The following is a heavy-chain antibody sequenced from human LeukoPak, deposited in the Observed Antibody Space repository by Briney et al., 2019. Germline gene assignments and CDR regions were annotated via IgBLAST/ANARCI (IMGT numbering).Heavy chain of an antibody. CDR3: ANSCPAVGDCYPYYYSGRDV. Sequence: SETLSLTCTVSGAYISNYFWSWFRLPPGKGLEWIGFIYYDGRSNSNPSLKGRVTISIDTSTNQFSLRMSSVTAADTAVYYCANSCPAVGDCYPYYYSGRDVWSQGTTVTVSS. CDR2: IYYDGRS. CDR1: GAYISNYF. V-gene: IGHV4-59*08. J-gene: IGHJ6*02. D-gene: IGHD2-21*02.